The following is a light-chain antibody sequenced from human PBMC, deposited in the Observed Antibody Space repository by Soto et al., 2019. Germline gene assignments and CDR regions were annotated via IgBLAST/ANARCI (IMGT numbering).Light chain of an antibody. CDR1: QSIRTY. CDR3: QQRIDWPLT. Sequence: EIVLTQSPATLSLSPGEGATLSCRASQSIRTYLGWYQQKPGQAPRLLIYDASNRATGIPARFSGSGSGTDFTLTINSLEPEDFAVYYCQQRIDWPLTFGGGTKVEIK. CDR2: DAS. V-gene: IGKV3-11*01. J-gene: IGKJ4*01.